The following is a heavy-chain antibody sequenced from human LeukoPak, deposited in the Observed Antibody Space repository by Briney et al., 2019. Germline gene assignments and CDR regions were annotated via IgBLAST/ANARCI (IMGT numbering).Heavy chain of an antibody. CDR1: GFTFSSYS. V-gene: IGHV3-48*01. CDR3: ATDSSSSSYFQH. Sequence: GGSLRLSCAASGFTFSSYSMNWVRQAPGKGLEWVSYIGSSSSTIYYADSVKGRFTISRDNAKNSLYLQMNSLRAEDTAVYYCATDSSSSSYFQHWGQGTLVTVSS. D-gene: IGHD6-6*01. J-gene: IGHJ1*01. CDR2: IGSSSSTI.